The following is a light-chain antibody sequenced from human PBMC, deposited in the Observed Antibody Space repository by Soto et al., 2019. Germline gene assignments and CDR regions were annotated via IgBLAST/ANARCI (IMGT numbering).Light chain of an antibody. CDR1: QSISRW. J-gene: IGKJ1*01. V-gene: IGKV1-5*01. CDR2: DAA. Sequence: DIQMTQSPSTLSASVGDRVTINCRASQSISRWLAWYQQKPGKAPKLLIYDAASLESGVPPRFSGSGSGTDFTPTISRLPHDDSATYYYQQYTTPRTFGQGTTVEIK. CDR3: QQYTTPRT.